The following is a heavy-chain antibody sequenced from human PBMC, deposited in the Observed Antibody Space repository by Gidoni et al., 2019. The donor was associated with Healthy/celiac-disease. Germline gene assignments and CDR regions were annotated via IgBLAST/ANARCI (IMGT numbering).Heavy chain of an antibody. CDR3: AKVSGWGLAAAEGYYFDY. J-gene: IGHJ4*02. Sequence: EVQLVASGGGLLQPGRSLRLSCAASGFTFHDYAMHWVRQAPGKGLEWAAGMSWNSGSIGYADSVKGRFTISRDNAKNSLYLQMNSLRAEDTALYYCAKVSGWGLAAAEGYYFDYWGQGTLVTVSS. CDR1: GFTFHDYA. V-gene: IGHV3-9*01. D-gene: IGHD6-13*01. CDR2: MSWNSGSI.